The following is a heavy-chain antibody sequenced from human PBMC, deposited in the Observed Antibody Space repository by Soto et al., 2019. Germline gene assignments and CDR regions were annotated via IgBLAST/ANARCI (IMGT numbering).Heavy chain of an antibody. D-gene: IGHD6-6*01. CDR2: ISYDGSNK. CDR1: GFTFSSYA. CDR3: ARGIGSSSGGGDY. V-gene: IGHV3-30-3*01. Sequence: ESGGGVVQPGRSLSLSCAASGFTFSSYAMHWVRQAPGKGLEWVAVISYDGSNKYYADSVKGRFTISRDNSKNTLYLQMNSLRAEDTAVYYCARGIGSSSGGGDYWGQGTLVTVSS. J-gene: IGHJ4*02.